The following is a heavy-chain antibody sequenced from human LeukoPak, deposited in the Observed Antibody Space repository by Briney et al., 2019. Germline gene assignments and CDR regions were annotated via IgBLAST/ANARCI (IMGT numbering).Heavy chain of an antibody. CDR3: ARDLDSGSYGY. J-gene: IGHJ4*02. V-gene: IGHV3-11*04. CDR2: ISSSGSTI. Sequence: GGPLRLSCAASGFTFSDYYMSWIRQAPGKGLEWVSYISSSGSTIYYADSVKGRFTISRNNAKNSLYLQMNSLRAEDTAVYYCARDLDSGSYGYWGQGTLVTVSS. CDR1: GFTFSDYY. D-gene: IGHD1-26*01.